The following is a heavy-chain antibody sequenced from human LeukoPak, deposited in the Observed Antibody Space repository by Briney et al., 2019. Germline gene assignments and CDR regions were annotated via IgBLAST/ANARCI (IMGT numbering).Heavy chain of an antibody. V-gene: IGHV1-2*02. Sequence: ASVKVSCKASGYTFTRYYMQRVRQAPGQGLEWMGWINPNSGGTNYAQKFQGRVTMTRDTSISTAYMELSRLRSDDTAVYYCARAALATVYFDYWGQGTLVTVSS. J-gene: IGHJ4*02. D-gene: IGHD5-12*01. CDR2: INPNSGGT. CDR1: GYTFTRYY. CDR3: ARAALATVYFDY.